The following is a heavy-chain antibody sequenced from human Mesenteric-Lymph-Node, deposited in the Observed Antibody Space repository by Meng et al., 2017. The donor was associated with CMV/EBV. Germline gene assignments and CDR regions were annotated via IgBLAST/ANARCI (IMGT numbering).Heavy chain of an antibody. CDR3: VRRGTYDSYYYGMDV. D-gene: IGHD1-26*01. V-gene: IGHV4-34*01. CDR1: GGSFSGYF. CDR2: ITRGGLT. J-gene: IGHJ6*02. Sequence: GSLRLSCAVFGGSFSGYFWTWIRQPPGKGLEWIGEITRGGLTNYNPSLKSRLTISVDTSKNQFSLKLSSVTAADTAVYFCVRRGTYDSYYYGMDVWGQGTTVTVSS.